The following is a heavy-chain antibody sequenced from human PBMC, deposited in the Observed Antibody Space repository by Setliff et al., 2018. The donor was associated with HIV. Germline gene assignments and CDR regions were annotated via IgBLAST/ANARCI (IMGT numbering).Heavy chain of an antibody. CDR2: IIPIFETT. V-gene: IGHV1-69*06. Sequence: WASVKVSCKASGGTFGSYATSWVRQAPGQGLEWLGGIIPIFETTNYAQKFQGRVTITADKSTSTIYMELSSLRSDDTAVYYCARGQGVHFWVNDAFDIWGQGTMVTVSS. J-gene: IGHJ3*02. D-gene: IGHD3-10*01. CDR1: GGTFGSYA. CDR3: ARGQGVHFWVNDAFDI.